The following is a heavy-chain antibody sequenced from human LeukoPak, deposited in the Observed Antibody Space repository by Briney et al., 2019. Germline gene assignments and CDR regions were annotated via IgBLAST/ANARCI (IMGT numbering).Heavy chain of an antibody. V-gene: IGHV3-74*01. D-gene: IGHD3-10*01. CDR1: GFTFSSHW. CDR2: INTDGSTT. J-gene: IGHJ4*02. Sequence: GGSLRLSCAASGFTFSSHWMHWVRQASGKGLVWVSRINTDGSTTTYADSVKGRFTISRDNAKNTLYLQMSSLRAEDTAVYYCARVDGSGSHFDYWGQGILVTVSS. CDR3: ARVDGSGSHFDY.